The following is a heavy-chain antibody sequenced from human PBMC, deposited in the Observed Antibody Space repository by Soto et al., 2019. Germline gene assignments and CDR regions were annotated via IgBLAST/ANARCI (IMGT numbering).Heavy chain of an antibody. V-gene: IGHV1-2*02. CDR2: INPKNGGT. CDR1: GYTFTYFY. J-gene: IGHJ4*02. D-gene: IGHD5-18*01. CDR3: ARRDSSGSLDF. Sequence: VASVKVSCKTSGYTFTYFYIHWVRLAPGQGLEWMGWINPKNGGTSHAQKFQGRVTMTRDTSISTVYMELNSLTSDDRGIYYCARRDSSGSLDFWGQGTLVTVSS.